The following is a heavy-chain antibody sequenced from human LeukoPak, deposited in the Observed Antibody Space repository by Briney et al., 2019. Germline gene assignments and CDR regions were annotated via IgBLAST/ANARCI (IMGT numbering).Heavy chain of an antibody. CDR3: ARGNTGSSPVDY. CDR1: GGTFSSYA. D-gene: IGHD6-13*01. Sequence: SVKVSCKASGGTFSSYAISWVRRAPGQGLEWMGRIIPILGIANYAQKFQGRVTITADKSTSTAYMELSSLRSEDTAVYYCARGNTGSSPVDYWGQGTLVTVSS. V-gene: IGHV1-69*04. CDR2: IIPILGIA. J-gene: IGHJ4*02.